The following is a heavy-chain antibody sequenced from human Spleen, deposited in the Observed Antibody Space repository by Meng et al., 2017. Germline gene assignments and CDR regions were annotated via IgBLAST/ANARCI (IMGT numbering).Heavy chain of an antibody. CDR2: INHSGST. Sequence: QGRRHKWGAGLLMPSETLSLTCVVSGGSFSDYYWSWIRQPPGKGLEWTGEINHSGSTNYNPSIESRATISVDTSQNNLSLKLSSVTAADSAVYYCARGPTTMAHDFDYWGQGTLVTVSS. D-gene: IGHD4-11*01. CDR3: ARGPTTMAHDFDY. J-gene: IGHJ4*02. V-gene: IGHV4-34*01. CDR1: GGSFSDYY.